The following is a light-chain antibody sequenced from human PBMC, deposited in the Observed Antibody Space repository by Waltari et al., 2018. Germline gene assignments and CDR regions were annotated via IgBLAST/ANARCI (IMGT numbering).Light chain of an antibody. Sequence: QLVLTQSPSASASLGASVKIPCTLSSEHNLYDIAWHQQHRERGPRFLMRLNSDGSHTKGDGIPVRFSGSSSGAERYLIISSLQYEDEADYYCQTWDPYIVVFGGGTKLTVL. CDR2: LNSDGSH. V-gene: IGLV4-69*01. CDR3: QTWDPYIVV. CDR1: SEHNLYD. J-gene: IGLJ2*01.